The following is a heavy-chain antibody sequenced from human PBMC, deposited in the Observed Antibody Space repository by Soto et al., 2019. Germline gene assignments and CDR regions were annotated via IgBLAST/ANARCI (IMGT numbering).Heavy chain of an antibody. CDR1: GCTFTRYS. CDR2: INAGNGNT. CDR3: AREHDFWSNYCFDY. V-gene: IGHV1-3*01. Sequence: GASVAVSCLASGCTFTRYSIHWVRQALGQRLEWMGWINAGNGNTKYSQKFQGRVTIARDTSASTAFMELSSLRPEDTAVYYCAREHDFWSNYCFDYWGQGTLVTGSS. D-gene: IGHD3-3*01. J-gene: IGHJ4*02.